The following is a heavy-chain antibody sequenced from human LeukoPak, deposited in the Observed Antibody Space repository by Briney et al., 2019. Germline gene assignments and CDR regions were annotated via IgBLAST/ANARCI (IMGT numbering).Heavy chain of an antibody. CDR3: AHKPAQKNYFDP. Sequence: SGPTLVNPTQTPTLTCTFSGFSLSAPQVAVGWIRQPPGKALEFLALTYWGDDKRFSSSLRSRLTITSDASKNQVVLTVANLDPVDTATYYCAHKPAQKNYFDPWGQGTLVTVSS. CDR2: TYWGDDK. J-gene: IGHJ5*02. CDR1: GFSLSAPQVA. V-gene: IGHV2-5*02. D-gene: IGHD1-7*01.